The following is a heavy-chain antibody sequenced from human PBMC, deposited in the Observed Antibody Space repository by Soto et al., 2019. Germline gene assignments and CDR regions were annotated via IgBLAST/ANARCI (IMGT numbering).Heavy chain of an antibody. V-gene: IGHV4-39*01. CDR1: GGSISSSSYY. J-gene: IGHJ4*02. Sequence: SETLSLTCTVSGGSISSSSYYWGWIRQPPGKGLEWIGSIYYSGSTYYNPSLKSRVTISVDTSKNQFSLKLSSVTAADTAVYYCARQLTGNYDSSGYYFDYWGQGTLVTVSS. CDR2: IYYSGST. CDR3: ARQLTGNYDSSGYYFDY. D-gene: IGHD3-22*01.